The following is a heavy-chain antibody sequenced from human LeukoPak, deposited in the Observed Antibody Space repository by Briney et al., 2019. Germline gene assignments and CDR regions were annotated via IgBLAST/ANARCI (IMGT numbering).Heavy chain of an antibody. CDR1: GFTFSTYA. Sequence: GGSLRLSCAASGFTFSTYAMSWVRQAPGKGLEWVSAVSDIGRSTYYADSVKGRFTISRDNSKNTLYLHMNSLRAEDTAVYYCARGPWAAAHNWFDPWGQGTLVTVSS. CDR2: VSDIGRST. D-gene: IGHD6-13*01. J-gene: IGHJ5*02. V-gene: IGHV3-23*01. CDR3: ARGPWAAAHNWFDP.